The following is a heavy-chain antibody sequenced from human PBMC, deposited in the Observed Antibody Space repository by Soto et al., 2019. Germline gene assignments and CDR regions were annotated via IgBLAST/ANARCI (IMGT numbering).Heavy chain of an antibody. CDR1: GGSFSGYY. Sequence: QVQLQQWGAGLLKPSETLSLTCAVYGGSFSGYYWTWIRQPPGTGLEWIGEINHSGSTNYNPPLKSQVTISVDTSKHQCSLKLTSVTAADTAVYYCARDKITGLFDYWGQGTLVTVSS. J-gene: IGHJ4*02. CDR2: INHSGST. CDR3: ARDKITGLFDY. V-gene: IGHV4-34*01. D-gene: IGHD2-8*02.